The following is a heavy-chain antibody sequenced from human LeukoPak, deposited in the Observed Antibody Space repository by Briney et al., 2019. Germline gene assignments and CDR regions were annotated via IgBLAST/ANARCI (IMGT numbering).Heavy chain of an antibody. Sequence: ASVKVSCKASGYTFTSYHMHWARQAPGQGLEWMGIINPSGDSTSYAQKFQGRVTMTTDTSTSTAYMELRSLRSDDTAVYYCASTLPLAHYDFWSGYYTGLGYWGQGTLVTVSS. V-gene: IGHV1-46*01. CDR2: INPSGDST. CDR3: ASTLPLAHYDFWSGYYTGLGY. CDR1: GYTFTSYH. D-gene: IGHD3-3*01. J-gene: IGHJ4*02.